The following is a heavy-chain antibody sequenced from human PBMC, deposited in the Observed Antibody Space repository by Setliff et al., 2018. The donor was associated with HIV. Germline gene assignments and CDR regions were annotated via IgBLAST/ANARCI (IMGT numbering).Heavy chain of an antibody. V-gene: IGHV4-34*01. CDR1: GESLSGYY. Sequence: SETLSLTCAVYGESLSGYYWSWLRQPPGKGLEWLGEINHSGTTNYNASLNRRVTMSVDTSKNQFSLKLSSVTAADTAVYYCATSLITVPPDAFDIWGQGTMVTVSS. CDR2: INHSGTT. J-gene: IGHJ3*02. D-gene: IGHD4-4*01. CDR3: ATSLITVPPDAFDI.